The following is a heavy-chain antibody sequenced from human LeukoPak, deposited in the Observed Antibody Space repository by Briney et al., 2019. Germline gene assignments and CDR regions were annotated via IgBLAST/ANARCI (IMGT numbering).Heavy chain of an antibody. Sequence: GGSLRLSCVVSGFTFSSYEMHWVRPAPGMGLEWVSYICSRGSYIYYAESVKGRFTISRDNAKNSLYLQMNSLRAEDTAVYYCARGRSITLLRGVAMSDGFDIWGQGAMVAVSS. CDR1: GFTFSSYE. D-gene: IGHD3-10*01. J-gene: IGHJ3*02. V-gene: IGHV3-48*03. CDR2: ICSRGSYI. CDR3: ARGRSITLLRGVAMSDGFDI.